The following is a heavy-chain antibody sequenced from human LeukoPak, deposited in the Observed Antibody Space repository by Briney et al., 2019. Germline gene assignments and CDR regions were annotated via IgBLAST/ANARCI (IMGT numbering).Heavy chain of an antibody. V-gene: IGHV4-59*02. D-gene: IGHD3-22*01. CDR2: IYYTGNT. CDR1: GGSVSNYY. J-gene: IGHJ4*02. Sequence: SSETLSLTCTVSGGSVSNYYWSWIRQPPGEGLEWIGYIYYTGNTNYNPSLKSRVIISVDTSKNQFSLKLSSVTAADTAVYYCARPYYSDSSGYYYDYWGQGTLVIVSS. CDR3: ARPYYSDSSGYYYDY.